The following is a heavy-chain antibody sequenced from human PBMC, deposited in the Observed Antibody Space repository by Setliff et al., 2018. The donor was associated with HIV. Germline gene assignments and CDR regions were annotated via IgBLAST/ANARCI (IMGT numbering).Heavy chain of an antibody. CDR2: IYNSGYS. Sequence: SETLSLTCKVSGASISSYYWSWVRQPPGKGLEWSGHIYNSGYSNSKPSLKSRVTMSLDTSKNQFALELTSVTAADTAVYFCARGDGYRSNDAYYDTGMDVWGQGITGTVAS. V-gene: IGHV4-59*01. J-gene: IGHJ6*02. CDR3: ARGDGYRSNDAYYDTGMDV. D-gene: IGHD5-12*01. CDR1: GASISSYY.